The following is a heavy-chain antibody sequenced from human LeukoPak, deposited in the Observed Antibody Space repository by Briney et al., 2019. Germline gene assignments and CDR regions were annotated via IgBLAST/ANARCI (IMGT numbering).Heavy chain of an antibody. V-gene: IGHV4-31*03. CDR1: GGSISSGGYY. CDR3: ARSHCSGGSCYSSPMDV. D-gene: IGHD2-15*01. J-gene: IGHJ6*02. Sequence: SETLSLTCTVSGGSISSGGYYWSWISQHPGKGLEWIGYIYYSGSTYYNPSVKSRVTISVDTSKNQFSLKLSSVTAADTAVYYCARSHCSGGSCYSSPMDVWGQGTTVTVSS. CDR2: IYYSGST.